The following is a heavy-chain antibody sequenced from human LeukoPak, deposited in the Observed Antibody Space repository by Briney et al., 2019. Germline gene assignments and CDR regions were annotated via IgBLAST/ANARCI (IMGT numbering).Heavy chain of an antibody. CDR3: AREYSYGQRVYFDY. V-gene: IGHV3-7*01. CDR2: IKQDGSEK. Sequence: GGSLRLSCAASGFTFSSYWMSWVRQAPGKGLEWVANIKQDGSEKYYVDSVKGRFTISRDNAKNSLYLQMNSLRAEDTAVYYCAREYSYGQRVYFDYWGQGTLVTVSS. J-gene: IGHJ4*02. CDR1: GFTFSSYW. D-gene: IGHD5-18*01.